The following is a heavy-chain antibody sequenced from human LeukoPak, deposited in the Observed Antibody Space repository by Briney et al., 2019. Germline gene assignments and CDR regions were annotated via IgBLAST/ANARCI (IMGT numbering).Heavy chain of an antibody. V-gene: IGHV1-2*02. D-gene: IGHD3-10*01. J-gene: IGHJ6*03. CDR2: INPNSGGT. CDR1: GYTFTDYY. CDR3: ARDEVVKGLLWFGESDYYYMDV. Sequence: ASVKVSCKTSGYTFTDYYMHWVRQAPGQGLEWMGWINPNSGGTNYAQKLQGRVTMTTDTSTSTAYMELRSLRSDDTAVYYCARDEVVKGLLWFGESDYYYMDVWGKGTTVTVSS.